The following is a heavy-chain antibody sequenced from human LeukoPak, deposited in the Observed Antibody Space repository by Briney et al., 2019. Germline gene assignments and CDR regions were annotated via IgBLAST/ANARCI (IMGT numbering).Heavy chain of an antibody. D-gene: IGHD5-24*01. CDR2: IRGDNGNT. Sequence: ASVKVSCKASGYTFTSYGISWVRQAPGQGLEWVGWIRGDNGNTNYAQKFQGRVTMTTDTSTSTAYMELRSLRYDDTAVYYCARTEEDGFDYWGQGTPVTVSS. J-gene: IGHJ4*02. V-gene: IGHV1-18*01. CDR3: ARTEEDGFDY. CDR1: GYTFTSYG.